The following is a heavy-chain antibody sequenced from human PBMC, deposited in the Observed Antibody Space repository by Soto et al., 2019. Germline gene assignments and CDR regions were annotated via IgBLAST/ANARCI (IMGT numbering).Heavy chain of an antibody. CDR2: VSSDGNTQ. D-gene: IGHD6-19*01. CDR3: AKEIAVAGDLDY. Sequence: LRLSCVASGFSFSSFGIHWVRQAPGKGLEWVAVVSSDGNTQYYADSVKGRFTISRDNSKNTLYLQMDSLRPADTAVYYCAKEIAVAGDLDYWGHGTMVTVSS. CDR1: GFSFSSFG. V-gene: IGHV3-30*18. J-gene: IGHJ4*01.